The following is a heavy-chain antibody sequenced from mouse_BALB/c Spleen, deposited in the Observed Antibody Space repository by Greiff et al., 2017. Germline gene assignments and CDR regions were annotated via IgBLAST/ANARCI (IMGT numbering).Heavy chain of an antibody. Sequence: VQVVESGPGLVQPSQSLSITCTVSGFSLTSYGVHWVRQSPGKGLEWLGVIWSGGSTDYNAAFISRLSISKDNSKSQVFFKMNSLQANDTAIYYCARNYRGVTTRYYAMDYWGQGTSVTVSS. CDR3: ARNYRGVTTRYYAMDY. CDR2: IWSGGST. D-gene: IGHD2-1*01. J-gene: IGHJ4*01. V-gene: IGHV2-2*02. CDR1: GFSLTSYG.